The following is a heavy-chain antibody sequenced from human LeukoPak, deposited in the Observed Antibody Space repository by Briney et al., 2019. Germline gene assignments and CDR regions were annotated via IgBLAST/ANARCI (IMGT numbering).Heavy chain of an antibody. J-gene: IGHJ4*02. Sequence: GGSLRLSCAASGLTFSSYSMNWVRQAPGKGLEWVSYISSSSSTIYYADSVKGRFTISRDNAKNSLYLQMNSLRAEDTAVYYCAREKFGGFDYWGQGTLVTISS. V-gene: IGHV3-48*01. CDR1: GLTFSSYS. CDR3: AREKFGGFDY. D-gene: IGHD3-10*01. CDR2: ISSSSSTI.